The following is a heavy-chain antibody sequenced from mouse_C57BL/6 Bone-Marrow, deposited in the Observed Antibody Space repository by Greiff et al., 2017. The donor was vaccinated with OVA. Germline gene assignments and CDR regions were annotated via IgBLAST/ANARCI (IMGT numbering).Heavy chain of an antibody. V-gene: IGHV1-55*01. CDR3: AITGEFAY. J-gene: IGHJ3*01. CDR1: GYTFTSYW. D-gene: IGHD4-1*01. CDR2: IYPRSGNT. Sequence: QVQLQQPGAELVKPGASVKMSCKASGYTFTSYWITWVKQRPGQGLEWIGDIYPRSGNTYYNEKFKGKATLTADKSSSTAYMELRSLTSEDSAVYFCAITGEFAYWGQGTLVTVSA.